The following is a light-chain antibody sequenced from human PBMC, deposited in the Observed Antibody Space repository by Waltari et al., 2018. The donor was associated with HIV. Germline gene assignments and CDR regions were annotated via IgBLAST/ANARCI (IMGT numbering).Light chain of an antibody. V-gene: IGKV2-30*01. Sequence: DVVMAQSPLSLPITLGQPASISCRSSQSLVYSDGNTYLNWFHQRPGQSPRRLIYKVSTRDSGVPDRFSGSGSGTAFTLKISRVEAEDVGVYYCMQGTHWPYTFGQGTNLQIK. CDR1: QSLVYSDGNTY. CDR2: KVS. CDR3: MQGTHWPYT. J-gene: IGKJ2*01.